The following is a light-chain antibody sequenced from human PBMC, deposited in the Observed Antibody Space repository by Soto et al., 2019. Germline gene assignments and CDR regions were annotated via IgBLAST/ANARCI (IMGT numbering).Light chain of an antibody. J-gene: IGLJ3*02. CDR3: LLYFGGAQLV. CDR1: TGAVTTGNY. V-gene: IGLV7-43*01. CDR2: TTD. Sequence: QAVVTQEPSLTVLAGGTVTLTCASSTGAVTTGNYASWFQQKPGQAPRTLIYTTDNRHSWTPARFSGSLPGGKAALTLSSVQPEDEADYYCLLYFGGAQLVFGGGTKLTVL.